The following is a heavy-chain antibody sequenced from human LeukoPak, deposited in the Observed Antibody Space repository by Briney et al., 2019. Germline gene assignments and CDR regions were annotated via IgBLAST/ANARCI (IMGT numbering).Heavy chain of an antibody. CDR3: ARDRNYYDSSGYHRVDY. V-gene: IGHV3-11*04. CDR1: GFTFSDYY. Sequence: GGSLRLSCAASGFTFSDYYMSWIRQAPRKGLEWVSYISSSGSTIYYADSVKGRFTISRDNAKNSLYLQMNSLRAEDTAVYYCARDRNYYDSSGYHRVDYWGQGTLVTVSS. CDR2: ISSSGSTI. J-gene: IGHJ4*02. D-gene: IGHD3-22*01.